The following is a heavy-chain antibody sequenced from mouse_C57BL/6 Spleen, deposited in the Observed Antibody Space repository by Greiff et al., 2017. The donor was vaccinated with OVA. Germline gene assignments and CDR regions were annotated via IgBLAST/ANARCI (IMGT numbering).Heavy chain of an antibody. J-gene: IGHJ3*01. CDR3: AGREAWFAY. V-gene: IGHV3-6*01. CDR1: GYSITSGYY. Sequence: EVQLQESGPGLVKPSQSLSLTCSVTGYSITSGYYWNWIRQFPGNKLEWMGYISYDGSNNYNPSLKNRISITRDTSKNQFFLKLNSVTTEDTATYYCAGREAWFAYWGQGTLVTVSA. CDR2: ISYDGSN.